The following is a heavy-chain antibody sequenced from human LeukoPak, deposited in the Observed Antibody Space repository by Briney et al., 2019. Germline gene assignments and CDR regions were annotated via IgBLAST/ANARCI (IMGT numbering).Heavy chain of an antibody. V-gene: IGHV4-59*02. CDR3: ARVKGREGSTVIIDY. D-gene: IGHD3-10*01. Sequence: SETLSLTCTVSGGSVSNYYWSWIRQSPGKGLEWIGYISHSGSVNYNPSLKSRVTMSVDTSKNQFSLKLSSVTAADTAVYYCARVKGREGSTVIIDYWGQGTLVTVSS. CDR1: GGSVSNYY. CDR2: ISHSGSV. J-gene: IGHJ4*02.